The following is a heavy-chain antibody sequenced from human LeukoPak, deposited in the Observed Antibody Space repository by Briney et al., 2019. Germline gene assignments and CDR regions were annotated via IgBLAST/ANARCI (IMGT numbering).Heavy chain of an antibody. D-gene: IGHD3-22*01. CDR3: AKKRGTYSYDLFDY. J-gene: IGHJ4*02. Sequence: GGSLRLSCTAPGFTFSSYGMSWVRQAPGKGLEWVAAISGSSGSTYYADSVKGRFTISRNNSKNTLYLQMNSMRAEDTAVYYCAKKRGTYSYDLFDYWGQGTLVTVSS. CDR1: GFTFSSYG. CDR2: ISGSSGST. V-gene: IGHV3-23*01.